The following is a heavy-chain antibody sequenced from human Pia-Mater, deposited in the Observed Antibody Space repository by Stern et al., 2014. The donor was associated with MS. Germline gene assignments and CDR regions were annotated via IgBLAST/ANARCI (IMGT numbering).Heavy chain of an antibody. CDR1: GFTFSPFS. V-gene: IGHV3-48*02. D-gene: IGHD2-15*01. CDR2: ISGNGTTT. Sequence: EVQLVESGGGLVQPGGSLRLSCTASGFTFSPFSMNWDRQAPGKGLEWVAYISGNGTTTYYSDSVKGRFTISRDNANNSLYLQMNGLRDEDTAVYYCATPTPAHYWGHGTLVTVSS. CDR3: ATPTPAHY. J-gene: IGHJ4*01.